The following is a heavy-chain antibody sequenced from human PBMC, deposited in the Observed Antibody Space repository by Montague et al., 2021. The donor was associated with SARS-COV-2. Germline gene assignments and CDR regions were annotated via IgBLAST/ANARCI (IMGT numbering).Heavy chain of an antibody. Sequence: QSGAEVTKPGESLRISCKGSGYSFTTYWINWVRQMPGKGLEWMGXXDPXXXNTNYSPSFQGHVTISVDRSISTAYLQWRSLKASDTAMYYCATPDYWGQGTLVTVSS. V-gene: IGHV5-10-1*01. J-gene: IGHJ4*02. CDR3: ATPDY. CDR1: GYSFTTYW. CDR2: XDPXXXNT.